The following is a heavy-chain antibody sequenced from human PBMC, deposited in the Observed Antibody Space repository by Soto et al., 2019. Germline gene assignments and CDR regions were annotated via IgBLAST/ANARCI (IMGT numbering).Heavy chain of an antibody. V-gene: IGHV3-23*01. Sequence: GGSLRLSCAASGFTFSSYAMSWVRQAPGKGLEWVSAISGSDGSTYYAASVKGRFTIPRDNSKNTLYLQMNSLRAEDTAVYYCAKDQGFWSGSFFIGPYFDYWGQGTLVTVSS. D-gene: IGHD3-3*01. CDR2: ISGSDGST. CDR1: GFTFSSYA. J-gene: IGHJ4*02. CDR3: AKDQGFWSGSFFIGPYFDY.